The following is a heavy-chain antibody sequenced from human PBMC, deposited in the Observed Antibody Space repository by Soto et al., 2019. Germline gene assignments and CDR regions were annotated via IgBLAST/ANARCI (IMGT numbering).Heavy chain of an antibody. J-gene: IGHJ4*02. CDR2: ISWNSGTT. D-gene: IGHD2-8*01. CDR1: GFTFDNYA. CDR3: AKDVRDLWWGGGYFEN. Sequence: EVQLVESGGDLGQPGRSLRLSCAASGFTFDNYAMHWVRQVPGKAPEWVSGISWNSGTTGYADSVKGRFTISRDSARNSLYLQMNSLRPEDTALYYCAKDVRDLWWGGGYFENWGQGTPVTVSS. V-gene: IGHV3-9*01.